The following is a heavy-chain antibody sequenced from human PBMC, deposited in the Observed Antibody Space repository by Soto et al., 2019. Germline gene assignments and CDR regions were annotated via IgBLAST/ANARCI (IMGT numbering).Heavy chain of an antibody. Sequence: QPGGSLRRSCAVSGFICSSYDMSWVRQAPGKGLEWVSTILVGGSTHYEDSVKGRFTISRDTSKNTVYLQMNRLTGGDTAVYYCAKATATSGGAFEIYGQGTMVTVSS. CDR3: AKATATSGGAFEI. CDR2: ILVGGST. J-gene: IGHJ3*02. CDR1: GFICSSYD. V-gene: IGHV3-23*01. D-gene: IGHD1-1*01.